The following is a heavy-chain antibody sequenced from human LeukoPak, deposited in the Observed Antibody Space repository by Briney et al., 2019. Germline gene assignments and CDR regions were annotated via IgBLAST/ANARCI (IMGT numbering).Heavy chain of an antibody. J-gene: IGHJ5*02. Sequence: PSETLSLTCSVSGGPISKYYLSWIRQAAGKGLEWIGRIFTSGSATSSSSLKSRVTVSVDTSKNQFSLNLSSVTAADTALYYCVSGYGSGSYHLWGQGILVTVSS. V-gene: IGHV4-4*07. CDR3: VSGYGSGSYHL. CDR1: GGPISKYY. CDR2: IFTSGSA. D-gene: IGHD3-10*01.